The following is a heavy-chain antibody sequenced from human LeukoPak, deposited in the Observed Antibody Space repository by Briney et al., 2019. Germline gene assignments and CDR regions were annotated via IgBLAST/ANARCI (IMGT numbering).Heavy chain of an antibody. D-gene: IGHD2-21*02. CDR1: GGSISSGGYY. CDR3: ARGVTGYYFDY. J-gene: IGHJ4*02. V-gene: IGHV4-31*03. CDR2: IYYSGST. Sequence: SQTLSLTCTVSGGSISSGGYYWSWIRQHPGKGLEWIGYIYYSGSTYYSPSLKSRVTISVDTSKNQFSLKLSSVTAADTAVYYCARGVTGYYFDYWGQGTLVTVPS.